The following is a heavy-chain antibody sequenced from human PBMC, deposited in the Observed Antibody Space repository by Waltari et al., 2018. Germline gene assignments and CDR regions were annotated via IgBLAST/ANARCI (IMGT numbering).Heavy chain of an antibody. V-gene: IGHV3-11*01. J-gene: IGHJ4*02. CDR2: ISDSGSSP. CDR3: ARSVRSPGD. D-gene: IGHD3-10*02. CDR1: GFPFSASY. Sequence: QVQLVESGGGLVKPGGSLRLSCSASGFPFSASYMSWIRQAPGKGLEWLSYISDSGSSPYYADSVKGRFTLSRDNAKNSVYLQMNSLRVEDTAVYYCARSVRSPGDWGQGTLVTVSS.